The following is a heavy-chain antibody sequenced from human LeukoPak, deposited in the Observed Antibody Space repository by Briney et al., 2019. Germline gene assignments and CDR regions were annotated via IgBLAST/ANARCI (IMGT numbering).Heavy chain of an antibody. CDR1: GDSISSYY. Sequence: SETLSLTCTVSGDSISSYYWSWVRQPAGKGLEWIGRIHPSGSTNYNPSLKSRVTLSVDTSKNQFSLKLSSVTAADTAVYYCARVYSSSWYWYFDLWGRGTLVTVSS. J-gene: IGHJ2*01. CDR2: IHPSGST. D-gene: IGHD6-13*01. CDR3: ARVYSSSWYWYFDL. V-gene: IGHV4-4*07.